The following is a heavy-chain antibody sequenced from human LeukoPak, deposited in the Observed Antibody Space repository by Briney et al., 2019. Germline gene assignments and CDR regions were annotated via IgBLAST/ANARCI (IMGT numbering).Heavy chain of an antibody. CDR2: MNPNSGNT. Sequence: ASVTVSCKASGYTFTSYDINWVRQATGQGLEWMGWMNPNSGNTGYAQKFQGRVTMTRNTSISTAYMELGSLRSEDTAVYYCARGQYDILTGYDWFDPWGQGTLVTVSS. D-gene: IGHD3-9*01. CDR3: ARGQYDILTGYDWFDP. CDR1: GYTFTSYD. J-gene: IGHJ5*02. V-gene: IGHV1-8*01.